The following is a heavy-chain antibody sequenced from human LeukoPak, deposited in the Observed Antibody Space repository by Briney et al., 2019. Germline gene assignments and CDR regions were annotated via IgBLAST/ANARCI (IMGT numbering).Heavy chain of an antibody. D-gene: IGHD2-2*01. Sequence: GGSLRLSCAASGFTFSSYSMNWVRQAPGKGLEWVSSISSSSSYIYYADSVKGRFTISRDNAKNSLYLQMNSLRAEDTAVYYCASSIVVVPAAEAFDIWGQGTMVTVSS. CDR2: ISSSSSYI. V-gene: IGHV3-21*01. CDR3: ASSIVVVPAAEAFDI. CDR1: GFTFSSYS. J-gene: IGHJ3*02.